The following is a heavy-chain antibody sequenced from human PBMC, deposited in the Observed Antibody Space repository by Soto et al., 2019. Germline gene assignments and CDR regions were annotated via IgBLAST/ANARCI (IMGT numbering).Heavy chain of an antibody. V-gene: IGHV1-18*01. D-gene: IGHD2-21*01. J-gene: IGHJ6*02. Sequence: GASVKVSCKASGYTFTSYGISWVRQAPGQGLEWMGWISAYNGNTNYAQKLQGRVTMTTDTSTSTAYMELRSLRSDDTAVYYCARDPQGDYSVGYYYYYGMDVWGQGTTVTVSS. CDR2: ISAYNGNT. CDR1: GYTFTSYG. CDR3: ARDPQGDYSVGYYYYYGMDV.